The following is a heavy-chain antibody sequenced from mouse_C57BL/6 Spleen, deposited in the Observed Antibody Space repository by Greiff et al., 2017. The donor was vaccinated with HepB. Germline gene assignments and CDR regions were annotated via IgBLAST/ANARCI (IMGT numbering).Heavy chain of an antibody. CDR3: ARGSYDYNPSFAY. CDR1: GYTFTGYW. J-gene: IGHJ3*01. D-gene: IGHD2-4*01. Sequence: QVQLQQSGAELMKPGASVKLSCKATGYTFTGYWIEWVKQRPGHGLEWIGEILPGSGSTNYNEKFKGKATFTAYTSSNTAYMQLSSPTTEDSAIYNCARGSYDYNPSFAYWGQGTLVTVSA. CDR2: ILPGSGST. V-gene: IGHV1-9*01.